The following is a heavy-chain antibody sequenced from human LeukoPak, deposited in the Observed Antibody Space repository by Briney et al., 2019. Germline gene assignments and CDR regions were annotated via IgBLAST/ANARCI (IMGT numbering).Heavy chain of an antibody. CDR2: IIPIFGTA. D-gene: IGHD6-13*01. CDR3: ARDLSIAAAGTSAFDI. CDR1: GGTFSSYA. V-gene: IGHV1-69*06. Sequence: SVKVSCKASGGTFSSYAISWVRQAPGQGLEWMGGIIPIFGTANYAQKFQGRVTLTADKSTSTAYMELSSLRSEDTAVYYCARDLSIAAAGTSAFDIWGQGTMVTVSS. J-gene: IGHJ3*02.